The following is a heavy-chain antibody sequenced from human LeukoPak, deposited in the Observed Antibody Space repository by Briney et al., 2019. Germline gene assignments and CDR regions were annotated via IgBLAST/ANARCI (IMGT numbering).Heavy chain of an antibody. CDR2: IYGGGNI. J-gene: IGHJ4*02. D-gene: IGHD3-22*01. Sequence: PGGSLRLSCAASGFTVSSNYMNWVRQAPGKGLEWVSVIYGGGNIYYADSVKGRFTISRDNSKNTLYLQMNSLRAEDTALYYCAKAWGAFASGFPVDYWGQGALVTVSS. CDR3: AKAWGAFASGFPVDY. V-gene: IGHV3-53*01. CDR1: GFTVSSNY.